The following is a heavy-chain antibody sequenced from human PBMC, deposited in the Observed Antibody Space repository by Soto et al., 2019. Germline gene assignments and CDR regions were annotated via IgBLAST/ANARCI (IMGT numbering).Heavy chain of an antibody. D-gene: IGHD3-10*02. CDR3: ATGKYVLDY. J-gene: IGHJ4*02. CDR2: IDPSSKYI. CDR1: GFTFTNSS. V-gene: IGHV3-21*01. Sequence: EVRLVESGGGLVTPGGSLRLSCAASGFTFTNSSMHWVRQAPGKGLEWVSSIDPSSKYIYYAYSLRGRFTISRDNAKNSLYLQMNSLRAEDTAVYFCATGKYVLDYWGQGTLVTVSS.